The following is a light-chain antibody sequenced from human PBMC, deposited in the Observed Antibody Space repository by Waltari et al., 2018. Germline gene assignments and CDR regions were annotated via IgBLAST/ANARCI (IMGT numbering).Light chain of an antibody. V-gene: IGLV1-47*01. J-gene: IGLJ3*02. CDR1: SSNIGTNY. Sequence: QSLLTQPPSASGTPGQRVTISCSGSSSNIGTNYVYWYQQFPGAAPKLLIYRNKYRPSGVPDLFSASKSGTSASLAISGLRSEDEAEYYCAAWDDSLSGWVFGGGTKLTVL. CDR2: RNK. CDR3: AAWDDSLSGWV.